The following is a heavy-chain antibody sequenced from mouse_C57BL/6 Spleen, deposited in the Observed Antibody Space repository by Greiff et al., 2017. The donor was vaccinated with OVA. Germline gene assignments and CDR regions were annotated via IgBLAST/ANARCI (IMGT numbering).Heavy chain of an antibody. CDR2: IHPNSGST. J-gene: IGHJ3*01. Sequence: QVQLQQPGAELVKPGASVKLSCKASGYTFTSYWMHWVKQRPGQGLEWIGMIHPNSGSTNYNEKFKSKATLTVDKSTSTAYMQLSSLTSEDSAVYYCARVDYGIPFAYWGQGTLVTVSA. CDR3: ARVDYGIPFAY. CDR1: GYTFTSYW. D-gene: IGHD1-1*01. V-gene: IGHV1-64*01.